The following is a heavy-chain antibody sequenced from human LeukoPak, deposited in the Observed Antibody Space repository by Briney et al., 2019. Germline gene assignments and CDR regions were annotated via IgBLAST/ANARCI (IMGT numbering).Heavy chain of an antibody. V-gene: IGHV4-59*01. Sequence: PSETLSLTCTVSGGSISTYYWNWIRQPPGKGLEWIGYIYHSGSTDYNPSLQSRVTISVDTSKNQFSLNLNSVTAADTAVYYCARLMSRSFGFGELLWFDYWGQGTLVTVSS. D-gene: IGHD3-10*01. CDR2: IYHSGST. J-gene: IGHJ4*02. CDR3: ARLMSRSFGFGELLWFDY. CDR1: GGSISTYY.